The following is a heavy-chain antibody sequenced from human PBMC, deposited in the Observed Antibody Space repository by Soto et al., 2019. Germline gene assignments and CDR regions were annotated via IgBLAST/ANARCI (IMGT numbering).Heavy chain of an antibody. CDR1: GYTFTTYG. CDR3: ARDTQADSSVYYLEWFDP. CDR2: INPHNDNT. Sequence: QVDLVQSGAEVKKPGASVKVSCKASGYTFTTYGITWVRQAPGQGLEWMGWINPHNDNTNYAQNFRGRVSMTTDTTTSTAYMELRSLTSDDTAVYYCARDTQADSSVYYLEWFDPWGQGTLVTVSS. V-gene: IGHV1-18*01. J-gene: IGHJ5*02. D-gene: IGHD3-22*01.